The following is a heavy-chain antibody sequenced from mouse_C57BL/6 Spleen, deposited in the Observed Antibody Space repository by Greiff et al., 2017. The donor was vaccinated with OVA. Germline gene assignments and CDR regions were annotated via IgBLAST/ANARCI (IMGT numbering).Heavy chain of an antibody. CDR1: GYAFSSYW. D-gene: IGHD2-5*01. CDR2: IYPGDGDT. CDR3: ARGGAYYSNYDYYAMDY. J-gene: IGHJ4*01. V-gene: IGHV1-80*01. Sequence: QVQLKQSGAELVKPGASVKISCKASGYAFSSYWMNWVKQRPGKGLEWIGQIYPGDGDTNYNGKFKGKATLTADKSSSTAYMQLSSLTSEDSAVYFCARGGAYYSNYDYYAMDYWGQGTSVTVSS.